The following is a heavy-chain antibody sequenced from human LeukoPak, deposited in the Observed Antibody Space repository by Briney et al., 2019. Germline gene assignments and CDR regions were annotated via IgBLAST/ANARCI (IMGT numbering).Heavy chain of an antibody. D-gene: IGHD2/OR15-2a*01. J-gene: IGHJ5*02. V-gene: IGHV4-38-2*02. CDR1: GYSISSGYY. CDR3: ARPQYRWFDP. Sequence: SETLSLTCTVSGYSISSGYYWGWIRQPPGKGLEWIGSIYHSGSTNYNPSLKSRVTISVDTSKNQFSLKLSSVTAADTAVYYCARPQYRWFDPWGQGTLVTVSS. CDR2: IYHSGST.